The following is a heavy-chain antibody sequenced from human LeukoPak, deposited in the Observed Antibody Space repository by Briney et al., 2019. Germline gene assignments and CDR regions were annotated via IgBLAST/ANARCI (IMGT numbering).Heavy chain of an antibody. Sequence: SETLSLTCAVYGGSFSGYYWSWIRQHPGKGLEWIGEINHSGSTNYNPSLKSRVTISVDTSKNQFSLKLSSVTAADTAVYYCARGRGYCSSTSCYRLYYYYYGMDVWGKGTTVTVSS. V-gene: IGHV4-34*01. J-gene: IGHJ6*04. CDR1: GGSFSGYY. CDR3: ARGRGYCSSTSCYRLYYYYYGMDV. D-gene: IGHD2-2*01. CDR2: INHSGST.